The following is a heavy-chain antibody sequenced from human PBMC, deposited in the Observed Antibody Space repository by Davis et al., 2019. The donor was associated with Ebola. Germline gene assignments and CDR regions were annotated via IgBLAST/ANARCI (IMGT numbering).Heavy chain of an antibody. D-gene: IGHD3-3*01. Sequence: SETLSLTCTVSGGPISSGGYYWSWIRQPPGKGLEWIGEINHSGSTNYNPSLKSRVTISVDTSKNQFSLKLSSVTAADTAVYYCARDYSLRFLEWLFGDGMDVWGKGTTVTVSS. CDR3: ARDYSLRFLEWLFGDGMDV. CDR1: GGPISSGGYY. CDR2: INHSGST. V-gene: IGHV4-39*07. J-gene: IGHJ6*04.